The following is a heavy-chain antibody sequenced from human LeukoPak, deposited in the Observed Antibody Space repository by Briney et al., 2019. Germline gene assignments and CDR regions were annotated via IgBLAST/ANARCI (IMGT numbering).Heavy chain of an antibody. D-gene: IGHD6-13*01. Sequence: GGSLRLSCAASGFTFSNYAMHWVRQAPGKGLEWVSIISFDGSNKYYADSVKGRFTISRDNSKNTLYLQMNSLRAEDTAVYYCAKGRAYSEGFDYWGQGTLVTVSS. CDR3: AKGRAYSEGFDY. CDR2: ISFDGSNK. J-gene: IGHJ4*02. V-gene: IGHV3-30*18. CDR1: GFTFSNYA.